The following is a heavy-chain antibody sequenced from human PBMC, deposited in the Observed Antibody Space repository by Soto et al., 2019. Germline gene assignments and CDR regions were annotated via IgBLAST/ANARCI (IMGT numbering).Heavy chain of an antibody. D-gene: IGHD3-22*01. CDR1: GFTFSSYE. CDR3: AREGYYYDSSGFT. V-gene: IGHV3-48*03. CDR2: ISSSGSTI. Sequence: PGGSLRLSCAASGFTFSSYEMNWVRQAPGKGLEWVSYISSSGSTIYYADPVKGRFTISRDNAKNSLYLQMNSLRAEDTAVYYCAREGYYYDSSGFTWGQGTLVTVSS. J-gene: IGHJ5*02.